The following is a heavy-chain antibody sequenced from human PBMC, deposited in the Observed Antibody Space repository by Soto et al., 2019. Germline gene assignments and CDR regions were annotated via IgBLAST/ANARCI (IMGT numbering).Heavy chain of an antibody. J-gene: IGHJ4*02. D-gene: IGHD3-3*01. V-gene: IGHV5-51*01. CDR1: GYSFTSYW. CDR2: IYPGGSDT. Sequence: GESLKISCKGSGYSFTSYWIGWVRQMPGKGLEWMGIIYPGGSDTRYSPSFQGQVTISADKSISTAYLQWSSLKASDTAMYYCARLLYDFWSGYYTHPSPFDYWGQGTLVTVSS. CDR3: ARLLYDFWSGYYTHPSPFDY.